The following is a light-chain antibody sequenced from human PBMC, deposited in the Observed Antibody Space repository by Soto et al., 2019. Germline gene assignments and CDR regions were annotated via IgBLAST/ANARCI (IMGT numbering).Light chain of an antibody. V-gene: IGKV1-39*01. CDR1: QNIATH. Sequence: DIQLTQSPSSLSASIGDRVTSTCRASQNIATHLNWYLQKPGKSPRLLIHAASTLDGEVASRFSGSGSGTEFTLTIASLQVEDSATYYCQQSHSAPLTFGGGTKLEIK. CDR2: AAS. J-gene: IGKJ4*01. CDR3: QQSHSAPLT.